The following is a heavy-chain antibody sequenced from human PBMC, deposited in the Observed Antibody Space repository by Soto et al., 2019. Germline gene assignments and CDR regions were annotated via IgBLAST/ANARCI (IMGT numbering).Heavy chain of an antibody. D-gene: IGHD3-3*01. Sequence: GGAPRLFCATSGFTLCTHTLNWVRPVPGKGLEWVSAITGGVSTYYAESVQGRFTVSRDNSKNMLFLQMNSLRAEDTAVYYCAKDRHPDGIWTFGYWGQGTLVTVSS. V-gene: IGHV3-23*01. CDR1: GFTLCTHT. CDR2: ITGGVST. CDR3: AKDRHPDGIWTFGY. J-gene: IGHJ4*02.